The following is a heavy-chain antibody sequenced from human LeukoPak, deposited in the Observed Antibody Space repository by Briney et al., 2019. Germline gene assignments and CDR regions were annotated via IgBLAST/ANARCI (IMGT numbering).Heavy chain of an antibody. CDR2: IYYSGST. J-gene: IGHJ4*02. V-gene: IGHV4-39*01. Sequence: PSETLSLTCTVSGGSISSSSYYWGWIRQPPGKGLEWIGSIYYSGSTNNNPSLKSRVTISVDTSKNQFSLKLSSVTAADTAVYYCARRRTMFGYFAGEFDYWGQGALVTVSS. D-gene: IGHD3-10*02. CDR3: ARRRTMFGYFAGEFDY. CDR1: GGSISSSSYY.